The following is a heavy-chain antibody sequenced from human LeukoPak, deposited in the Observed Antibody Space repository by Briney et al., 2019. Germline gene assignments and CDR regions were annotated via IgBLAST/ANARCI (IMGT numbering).Heavy chain of an antibody. CDR3: ARNSCPSGSCYDNRGYFDY. CDR1: GGSISSYY. Sequence: SETLSLTCTVSGGSISSYYWSWIRQPAGKGPEWIGRIYTSGSTNYNPSLKSRVTMSVDTSKNQFSLKLSSVTAADTAVYYCARNSCPSGSCYDNRGYFDYWGQGTLVTVSS. V-gene: IGHV4-4*07. CDR2: IYTSGST. D-gene: IGHD2-15*01. J-gene: IGHJ4*02.